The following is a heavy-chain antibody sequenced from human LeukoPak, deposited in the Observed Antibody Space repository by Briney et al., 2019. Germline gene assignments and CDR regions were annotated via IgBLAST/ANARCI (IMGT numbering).Heavy chain of an antibody. CDR3: ARRDSSGYYYFDY. J-gene: IGHJ4*02. D-gene: IGHD3-22*01. CDR1: GYSFSNYW. V-gene: IGHV5-51*01. Sequence: GESLKISCKGSGYSFSNYWIGWVRQMPGKGLEWMGIIYPGDSDTTYSPSFQGQVIISADKSISTAYLQWSSLKASDTAMYYCARRDSSGYYYFDYWGQGTLVTVSS. CDR2: IYPGDSDT.